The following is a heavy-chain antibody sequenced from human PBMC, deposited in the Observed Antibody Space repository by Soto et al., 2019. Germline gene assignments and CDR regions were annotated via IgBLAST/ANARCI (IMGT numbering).Heavy chain of an antibody. Sequence: GGSLSLSFLASGFAFSYYTMHWVRQAPGTGLEYVSAINVNGSGTYYADSVKVRFTISRDNSRNTIYLQMSSLRADDTAIYYCIKAMGPCCDWPYYFDSWARGTLVTVSS. D-gene: IGHD2-21*02. CDR1: GFAFSYYT. V-gene: IGHV3-64D*06. CDR2: INVNGSGT. CDR3: IKAMGPCCDWPYYFDS. J-gene: IGHJ4*01.